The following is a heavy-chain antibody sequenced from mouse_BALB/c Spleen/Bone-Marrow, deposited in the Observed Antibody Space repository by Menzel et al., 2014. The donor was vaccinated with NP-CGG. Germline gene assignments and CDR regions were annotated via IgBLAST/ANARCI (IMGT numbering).Heavy chain of an antibody. CDR2: INPGSGGI. CDR3: ARELVRGMDY. CDR1: GYAFTNYW. V-gene: IGHV1-54*01. Sequence: QVHVKQSGAELVRPGTSVKVSCKTSGYAFTNYWIEWIKQRPGQGLEWIGVINPGSGGINYNEKFKGKATLTADKSSSTAYMHLSCLTSDDSAVCFCARELVRGMDYWGQGTSVTVSS. D-gene: IGHD1-1*01. J-gene: IGHJ4*01.